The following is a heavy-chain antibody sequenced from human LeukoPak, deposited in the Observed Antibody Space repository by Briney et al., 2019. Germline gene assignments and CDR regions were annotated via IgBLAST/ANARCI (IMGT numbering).Heavy chain of an antibody. CDR1: GYSFTSHY. CDR2: IDPNSGGT. CDR3: ATNQYGDYTLGDY. V-gene: IGHV1-2*02. D-gene: IGHD4-17*01. J-gene: IGHJ4*02. Sequence: ASVKVSCKASGYSFTSHYMHWVRQAPGQGLEWMGWIDPNSGGTNSAQKFQGRVTMTRDTSISTAYMELSSLRSDDTAVYYCATNQYGDYTLGDYWGQGTLVSVSS.